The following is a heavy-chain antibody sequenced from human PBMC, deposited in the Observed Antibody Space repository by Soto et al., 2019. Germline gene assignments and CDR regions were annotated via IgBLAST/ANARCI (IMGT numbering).Heavy chain of an antibody. D-gene: IGHD3-16*01. CDR2: ISSSGGTT. CDR1: GFTFSSYG. Sequence: EVQLLESGGGLVQPGGSLRLSCAASGFTFSSYGMNWVRQAPGKGLEWVSVISSSGGTTYFADSVNGRFTISRDNSKNTLYLQRNSRRAEDTAVYDCAKPLTVGGVMDYWGQGTLVTVSS. J-gene: IGHJ4*02. V-gene: IGHV3-23*01. CDR3: AKPLTVGGVMDY.